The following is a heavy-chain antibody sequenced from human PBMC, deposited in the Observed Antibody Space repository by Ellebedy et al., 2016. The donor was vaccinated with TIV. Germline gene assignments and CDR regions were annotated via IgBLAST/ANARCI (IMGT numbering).Heavy chain of an antibody. CDR3: ARYCSSTSCNTHWYLDL. D-gene: IGHD2-2*01. J-gene: IGHJ2*01. V-gene: IGHV4-30-2*01. Sequence: LRLSXAVSGGSISSGGYSWSWIRQPPGKGLEWIGYIYHSGSTFYNPSLRSRVTISVDRSKNQFSLKLSSVTAADTAMYYCARYCSSTSCNTHWYLDLWGRGTLVTVSS. CDR1: GGSISSGGYS. CDR2: IYHSGST.